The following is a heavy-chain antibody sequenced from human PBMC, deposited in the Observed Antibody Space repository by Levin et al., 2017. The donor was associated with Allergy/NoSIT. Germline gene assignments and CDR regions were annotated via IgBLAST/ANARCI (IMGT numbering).Heavy chain of an antibody. J-gene: IGHJ4*02. D-gene: IGHD4/OR15-4a*01. V-gene: IGHV3-30*18. CDR2: ITYDGGDQ. CDR3: AKGGANIFVSSDS. Sequence: GGSLRLSCAASGFTLSGYAMHWVRQAPGRGLEWVAGITYDGGDQYYGDSVRGRFTISRDNSRNTLYLQMNNLRPDDTAVYFCAKGGANIFVSSDSWGQGTLVSVSS. CDR1: GFTLSGYA.